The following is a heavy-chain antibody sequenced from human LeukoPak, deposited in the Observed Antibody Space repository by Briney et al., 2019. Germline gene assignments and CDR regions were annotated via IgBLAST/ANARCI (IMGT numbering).Heavy chain of an antibody. V-gene: IGHV4-59*01. CDR1: GGSISSYY. CDR2: IYYSGST. CDR3: ARARIAAAVWLDY. J-gene: IGHJ4*02. Sequence: PSETLSLTCTVSGGSISSYYWSWIRQPPGKGLEWIGYIYYSGSTNYNPSLKSRVTISVDTSKNQFSLKLSSVTAADTAVYYCARARIAAAVWLDYWGQGTLVTVSS. D-gene: IGHD6-13*01.